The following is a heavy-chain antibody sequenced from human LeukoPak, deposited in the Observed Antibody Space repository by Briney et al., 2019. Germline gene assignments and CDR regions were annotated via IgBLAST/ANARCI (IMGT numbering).Heavy chain of an antibody. V-gene: IGHV1-18*01. CDR1: GYTFTTYG. D-gene: IGHD6-13*01. CDR2: INPYNGNT. CDR3: ARDWIAAARGPYGMDV. Sequence: ASVKVSCRASGYTFTTYGISWVRQAPGQGLECMGWINPYNGNTNYAQKLQGRVTMTTDTSTSTAYMELRSLRSDDTAVYYCARDWIAAARGPYGMDVWGQGTTVTVSS. J-gene: IGHJ6*02.